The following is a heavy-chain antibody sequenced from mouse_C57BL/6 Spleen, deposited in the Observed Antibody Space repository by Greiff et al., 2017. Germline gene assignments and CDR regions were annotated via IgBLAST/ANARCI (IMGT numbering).Heavy chain of an antibody. CDR1: GYTFTNYW. J-gene: IGHJ2*01. V-gene: IGHV1-63*01. CDR2: IYPGGGYT. CDR3: ARYGAQATSFGY. D-gene: IGHD3-2*02. Sequence: VQLQQSGAELVRPGTSVKMSCKASGYTFTNYWIGWVKQRPGHGLEWIGDIYPGGGYTNYNEKFKGKATLTADKSSSTAYMHVSSLTSEDSAIYYCARYGAQATSFGYWGQSTTLTVSS.